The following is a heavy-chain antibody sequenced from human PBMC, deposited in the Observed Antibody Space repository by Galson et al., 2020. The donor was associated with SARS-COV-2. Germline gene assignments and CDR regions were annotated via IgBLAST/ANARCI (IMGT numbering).Heavy chain of an antibody. CDR2: ISSSGRTI. J-gene: IGHJ4*02. V-gene: IGHV3-48*03. D-gene: IGHD2-21*01. Sequence: TGGSLRLSCAASGFRLSNYDMNWVRQAPGKGLEWISYISSSGRTIHYTDSVKGRFTISRDNAKCSLSLQMNSRRAEDTAVYYCARLDAYGPGYWGQGTLGTVSS. CDR3: ARLDAYGPGY. CDR1: GFRLSNYD.